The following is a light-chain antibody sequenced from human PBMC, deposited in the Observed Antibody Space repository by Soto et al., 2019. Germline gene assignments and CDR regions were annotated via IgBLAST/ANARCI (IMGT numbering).Light chain of an antibody. V-gene: IGKV1-39*01. Sequence: DVQMTQSPSSLSASVGDRVTITCRASQSISSYLNWYQQKPGMAPRLLIYAVSILQSGVPSRFSGSGSGIDFTLTISGLQPEDFAVYYCQQSHRAPLTFGGGTTVEIK. CDR1: QSISSY. J-gene: IGKJ4*01. CDR3: QQSHRAPLT. CDR2: AVS.